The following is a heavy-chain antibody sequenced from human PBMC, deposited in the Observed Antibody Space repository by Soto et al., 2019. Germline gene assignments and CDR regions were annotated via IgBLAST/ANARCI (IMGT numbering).Heavy chain of an antibody. CDR3: ARSGQLWTPFDY. CDR1: GGTFSGYY. J-gene: IGHJ4*02. Sequence: PSETLSLTCLVYGGTFSGYYWSWIRQTPGKGLEWIGEINHSGSTKYNPSLKSRVTISVDTSKNQFSLKLSSLTAADTAMFYCARSGQLWTPFDYWGQGTLVTVSS. CDR2: INHSGST. D-gene: IGHD5-18*01. V-gene: IGHV4-34*01.